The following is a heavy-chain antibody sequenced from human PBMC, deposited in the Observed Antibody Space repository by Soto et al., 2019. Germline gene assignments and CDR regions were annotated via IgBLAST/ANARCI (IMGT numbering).Heavy chain of an antibody. J-gene: IGHJ6*02. CDR1: GFTFSSYA. V-gene: IGHV3-30-3*01. D-gene: IGHD3-22*01. CDR3: ARDLGYYDGSAWNYYGMDV. CDR2: ISYDGSNK. Sequence: QVQLVESGGGVVQPGRSLRLSCAASGFTFSSYAMHWVRQAPGKGLEWVAVISYDGSNKYYADSVKGRFTISRDNSKNTLYLQMNSLRAEDTAVYYCARDLGYYDGSAWNYYGMDVWGQGTTVTVSS.